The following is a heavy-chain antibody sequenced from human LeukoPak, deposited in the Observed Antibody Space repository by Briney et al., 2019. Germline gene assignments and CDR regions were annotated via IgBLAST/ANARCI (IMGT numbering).Heavy chain of an antibody. J-gene: IGHJ4*02. CDR3: ARERHELERRYFDY. D-gene: IGHD1-1*01. V-gene: IGHV1-18*01. CDR2: INPNSGGT. Sequence: ASVKVSCKASGYTFTNYDINWVRQATGQGLEWMGWINPNSGGTNYAQKLQGRVTMTTDTSTSTAYMELRSLRSDDTAVYYCARERHELERRYFDYWGQGTLVTVSS. CDR1: GYTFTNYD.